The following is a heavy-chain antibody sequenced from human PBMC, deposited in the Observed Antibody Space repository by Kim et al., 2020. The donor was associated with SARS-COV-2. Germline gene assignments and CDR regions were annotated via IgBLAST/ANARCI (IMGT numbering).Heavy chain of an antibody. CDR1: GFSFSSDD. J-gene: IGHJ4*02. V-gene: IGHV3-33*06. CDR3: TNVDY. Sequence: GGSLRLSCAASGFSFSSDDMHWVRQAPGKGLEWVAVIRFDGTNEYYADSVKGRFTISRDNSKKTLFLQMNSLRAEDTAVYYCTNVDYWDQGTLVTVSS. CDR2: IRFDGTNE.